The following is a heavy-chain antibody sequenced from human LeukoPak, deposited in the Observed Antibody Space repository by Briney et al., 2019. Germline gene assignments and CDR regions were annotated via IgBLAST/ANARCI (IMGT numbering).Heavy chain of an antibody. CDR1: GYTFTSYA. D-gene: IGHD5-18*01. Sequence: GASVKVSCKASGYTFTSYAMNWVRQAPGQGLEWMGWINTNTGNPTYAQGFTGRFVFSLDTSVSTAYLQISSLKAEDTAVYYCAREDTAMVTFAETVDYWGQGTLVTVSS. CDR2: INTNTGNP. J-gene: IGHJ4*02. V-gene: IGHV7-4-1*02. CDR3: AREDTAMVTFAETVDY.